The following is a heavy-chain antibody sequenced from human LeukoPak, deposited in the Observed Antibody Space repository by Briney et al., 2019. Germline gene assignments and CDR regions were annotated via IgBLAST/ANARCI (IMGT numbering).Heavy chain of an antibody. D-gene: IGHD3-10*01. V-gene: IGHV1-8*02. J-gene: IGHJ4*02. Sequence: ASVKVSCKASGYTSTSYDINWVRQATGQGLEWMGWMNPNSGNTGYAQKFQGRVTMTRNTSISTAYMELSSLRSEDTAVYYCARGGLRIYYGSGSRYFDYWGQGTLVTVSS. CDR2: MNPNSGNT. CDR3: ARGGLRIYYGSGSRYFDY. CDR1: GYTSTSYD.